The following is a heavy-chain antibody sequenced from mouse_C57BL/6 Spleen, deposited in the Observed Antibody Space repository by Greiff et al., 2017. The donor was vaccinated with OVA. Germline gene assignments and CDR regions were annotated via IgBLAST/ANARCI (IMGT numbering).Heavy chain of an antibody. V-gene: IGHV10-1*01. CDR2: IRSKSNNYAT. CDR1: GFSFNTYA. Sequence: EVKVVESGGGLVQPKGSLKLSCAASGFSFNTYAMNWVRQAPGKGLEWVARIRSKSNNYATYYADSVKDRFTISRDDSESMLYLQMNNLKTEDTAMYYCVRQDDYVFAYWGQGTLVTVSA. D-gene: IGHD2-4*01. J-gene: IGHJ3*01. CDR3: VRQDDYVFAY.